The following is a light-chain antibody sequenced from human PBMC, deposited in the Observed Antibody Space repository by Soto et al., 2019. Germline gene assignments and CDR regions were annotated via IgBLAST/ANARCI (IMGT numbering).Light chain of an antibody. V-gene: IGKV3-20*01. Sequence: EIVMTQSPATLSVSPWERATLSCRASQSVSSNLAWYQQKPGQAPRLLIYGASSRATGIPDRFSGSGSGTDFTLTISRLEPEDFAVYYCQQYGSSLGVTFGGGTKVDIK. CDR1: QSVSSN. J-gene: IGKJ4*01. CDR3: QQYGSSLGVT. CDR2: GAS.